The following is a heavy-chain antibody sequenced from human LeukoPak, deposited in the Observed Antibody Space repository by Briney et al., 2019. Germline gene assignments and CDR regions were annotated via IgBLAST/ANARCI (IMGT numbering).Heavy chain of an antibody. CDR2: IYYSGST. V-gene: IGHV4-39*01. CDR3: ARHRVEATAMVPYFDY. Sequence: SETLSLTCTVSGGSISSSSYYWGWIRQPPGKGLEWIGSIYYSGSTYYDPSLKSRVTISVDTSKNQFSLKLSSVTAADTAVYYCARHRVEATAMVPYFDYWGQGTLVTVSS. J-gene: IGHJ4*02. CDR1: GGSISSSSYY. D-gene: IGHD5-18*01.